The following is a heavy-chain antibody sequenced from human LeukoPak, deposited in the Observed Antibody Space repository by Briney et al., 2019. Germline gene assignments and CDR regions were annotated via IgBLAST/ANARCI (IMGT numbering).Heavy chain of an antibody. Sequence: SETLSLTCAVYGGSFSGYYWSWIRQPPGKGLEWIGEMNHSGSTNYNPSLKSRVAISADTSKNQFSLKLSSVTAADTAVYYCARGLPGGNPFDYWGQGALVTVSS. CDR1: GGSFSGYY. D-gene: IGHD4-23*01. J-gene: IGHJ4*02. V-gene: IGHV4-34*01. CDR3: ARGLPGGNPFDY. CDR2: MNHSGST.